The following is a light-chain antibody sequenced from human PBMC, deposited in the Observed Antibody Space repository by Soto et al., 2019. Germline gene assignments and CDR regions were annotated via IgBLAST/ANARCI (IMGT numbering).Light chain of an antibody. CDR3: AAWDDSLNGVV. V-gene: IGLV1-44*01. J-gene: IGLJ2*01. Sequence: QSVLTQPPSASGTPGQRVTISCSGSSFNIGGNTVNWYQQVTGTAPKLLINSNNQRPSGVPDRFSGSKSGTSASLAISGLQSEDEADYYCAAWDDSLNGVVFGGGNKLTVL. CDR2: SNN. CDR1: SFNIGGNT.